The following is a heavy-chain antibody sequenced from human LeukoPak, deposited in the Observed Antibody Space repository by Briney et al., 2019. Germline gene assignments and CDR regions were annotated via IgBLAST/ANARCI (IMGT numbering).Heavy chain of an antibody. CDR3: ARDSRLGITGTTYYGMDV. CDR2: ISAYNGNT. CDR1: GYTFTSYG. Sequence: ASVKVSCKASGYTFTSYGISWVRQAPGQGLEWMGWISAYNGNTNYAQKLQGRVTMTTDTSTSTAYMELRSLRSEDTAVYYCARDSRLGITGTTYYGMDVWGQGTTVTVSS. D-gene: IGHD1-7*01. J-gene: IGHJ6*02. V-gene: IGHV1-18*01.